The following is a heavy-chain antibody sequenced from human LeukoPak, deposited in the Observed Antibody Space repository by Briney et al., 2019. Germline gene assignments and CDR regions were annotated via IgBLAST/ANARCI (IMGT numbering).Heavy chain of an antibody. D-gene: IGHD3-22*01. V-gene: IGHV4-59*01. Sequence: SETLSLTCTVSGGSISSYYWSWIRQPPGKGLEWIGYIYYSGSTNYNPSLKSRVTMSVDTSKNQFSLKLSSVTAADTAVYYCARDKDYFDSGGAFDIWGQGTMVTVSS. J-gene: IGHJ3*02. CDR3: ARDKDYFDSGGAFDI. CDR1: GGSISSYY. CDR2: IYYSGST.